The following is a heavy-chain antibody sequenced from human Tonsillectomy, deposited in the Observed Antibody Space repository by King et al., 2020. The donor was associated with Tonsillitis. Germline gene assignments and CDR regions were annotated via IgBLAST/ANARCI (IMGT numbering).Heavy chain of an antibody. CDR3: ARAAKNQLQFDY. D-gene: IGHD1-1*01. CDR2: IFHSGET. J-gene: IGHJ4*02. Sequence: QLQESGPGLVKPSETLSLTCAISGLSITRGYFWAWIRQPPGKGLEWIGSIFHSGETAYNPSLKSRVTISVDTSKNQFSLTLTSVAAADTADYYCARAAKNQLQFDYWGQGSLVTVSA. CDR1: GLSITRGYF. V-gene: IGHV4-38-2*01.